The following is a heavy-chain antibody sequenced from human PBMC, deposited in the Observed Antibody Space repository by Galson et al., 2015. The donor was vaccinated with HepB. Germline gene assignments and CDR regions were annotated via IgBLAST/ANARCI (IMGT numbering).Heavy chain of an antibody. CDR2: ISYDGSNK. V-gene: IGHV3-30-3*01. J-gene: IGHJ3*02. Sequence: LRLSCAASGFTFSSYAMHWVRQAPGKGLEWVAVISYDGSNKYYADSVKGRFTISRDNSKNTLYLQMNSLRAEDTAVYYCARAHWNDVAFDIWGQGTMVTVSS. CDR1: GFTFSSYA. CDR3: ARAHWNDVAFDI. D-gene: IGHD1-1*01.